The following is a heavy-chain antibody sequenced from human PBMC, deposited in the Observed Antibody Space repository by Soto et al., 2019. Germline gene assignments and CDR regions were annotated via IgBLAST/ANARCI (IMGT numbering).Heavy chain of an antibody. CDR2: IWSDGSNK. Sequence: QVQLVESGGGVVQPGRSLRLSCAASGFTFSSYGMHWVRQAPGKGLEWVAVIWSDGSNKYYADSVKVRFTISRDNSKNTLYLQMNSLRAEDTAVYYWARYYYDSSGYYPLWGQGTLVTVSS. CDR1: GFTFSSYG. J-gene: IGHJ4*02. CDR3: ARYYYDSSGYYPL. V-gene: IGHV3-33*01. D-gene: IGHD3-22*01.